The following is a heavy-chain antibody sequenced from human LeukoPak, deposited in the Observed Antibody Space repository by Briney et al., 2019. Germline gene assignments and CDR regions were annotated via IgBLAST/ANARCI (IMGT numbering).Heavy chain of an antibody. CDR3: ARVGQGYTYGNGLDY. Sequence: GGSLRLSCAASATTFSGYAMHWVRQAPGKGLEWVAAISHDAKNKDYAESVKGRVTISRDNSKNTLSLQMDNLRAEDTALYFCARVGQGYTYGNGLDYWGQEILVTVSS. V-gene: IGHV3-30*04. J-gene: IGHJ4*02. CDR1: ATTFSGYA. D-gene: IGHD5-18*01. CDR2: ISHDAKNK.